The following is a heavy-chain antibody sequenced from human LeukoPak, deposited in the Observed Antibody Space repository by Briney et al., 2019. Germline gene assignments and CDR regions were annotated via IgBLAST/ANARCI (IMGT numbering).Heavy chain of an antibody. CDR1: GGSISSYY. CDR2: IYYSGST. D-gene: IGHD6-19*01. V-gene: IGHV4-59*01. J-gene: IGHJ4*02. CDR3: ARGSPTIALAGPFDY. Sequence: PSETLSLTCTVSGGSISSYYWNWIRQPPGKGLEWIGYIYYSGSTNYNPSLKSRVTISVDTSKNQFSLRLSSVTAADTAVYYCARGSPTIALAGPFDYWGQGTLVTVSS.